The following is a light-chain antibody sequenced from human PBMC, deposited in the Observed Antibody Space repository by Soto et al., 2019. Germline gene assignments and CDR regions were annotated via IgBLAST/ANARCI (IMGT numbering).Light chain of an antibody. J-gene: IGKJ1*01. CDR1: QSISIW. Sequence: DIQITQSPSILSASVGDGVTITCRASQSISIWLAWYQQKPGKAPKLLIFDVSTLESGVPSRFSGSRSGTEFTLTISGLQPDDFATYYCHLYTSYSQTFGQGTKVDIK. CDR2: DVS. CDR3: HLYTSYSQT. V-gene: IGKV1-5*01.